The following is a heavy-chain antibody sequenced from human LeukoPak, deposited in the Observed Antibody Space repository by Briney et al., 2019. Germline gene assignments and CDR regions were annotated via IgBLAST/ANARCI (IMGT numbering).Heavy chain of an antibody. D-gene: IGHD3-3*01. Sequence: ASVKVSCKASGYTFTGYYMHWVRQAPGQGLEWMGWINPNSGGTNYAQKFQGRVTITADESTSTAYMELSSLRSEDTAVYYCASQGQDFWSGSLGAFDIWGQGTMVTVSS. CDR2: INPNSGGT. CDR1: GYTFTGYY. CDR3: ASQGQDFWSGSLGAFDI. V-gene: IGHV1-2*02. J-gene: IGHJ3*02.